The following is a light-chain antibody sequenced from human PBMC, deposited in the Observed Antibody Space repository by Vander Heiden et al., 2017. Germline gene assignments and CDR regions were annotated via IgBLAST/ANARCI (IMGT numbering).Light chain of an antibody. J-gene: IGLJ2*01. CDR2: TNN. Sequence: QSVLTQPPSASGTPGQRVTISCSGSNSNIGSNPVNWYQQLPGMAPKLLIFTNNQRPSGVPDRFSGSKSGTSASLAISGLQSADEAHYYCATWDDSLNGDVVFGGGTKLTGL. CDR1: NSNIGSNP. V-gene: IGLV1-44*01. CDR3: ATWDDSLNGDVV.